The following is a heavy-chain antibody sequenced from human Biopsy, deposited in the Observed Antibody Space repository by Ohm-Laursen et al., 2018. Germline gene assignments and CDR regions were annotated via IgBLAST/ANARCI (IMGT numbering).Heavy chain of an antibody. V-gene: IGHV4-31*03. D-gene: IGHD3-9*01. CDR1: GASVKTSGYF. Sequence: SETLSLTCCVSGASVKTSGYFWAWIRQRPGKGLEWIGYISYNERTHYNPSLTSRLAISFDTSNNRISLQLRSVSVADTAVYYCVREPKTGTAEAWYFDLWRRGSPVTVPS. CDR3: VREPKTGTAEAWYFDL. J-gene: IGHJ2*01. CDR2: ISYNERT.